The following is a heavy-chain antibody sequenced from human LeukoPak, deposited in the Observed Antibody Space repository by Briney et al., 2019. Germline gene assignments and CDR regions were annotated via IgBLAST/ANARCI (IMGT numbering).Heavy chain of an antibody. CDR2: FDPEDGET. D-gene: IGHD1-26*01. J-gene: IGHJ4*02. V-gene: IGHV1-24*01. CDR1: GYTLTELS. CDR3: ARDSGSGSNDY. Sequence: ASVKVSCKVSGYTLTELSMHWVRQAPGKGLEWMGGFDPEDGETIYAQKFQGRVTITRDTSASTAYMELSSLRSEDTAVYYCARDSGSGSNDYWGQGTLVTVSS.